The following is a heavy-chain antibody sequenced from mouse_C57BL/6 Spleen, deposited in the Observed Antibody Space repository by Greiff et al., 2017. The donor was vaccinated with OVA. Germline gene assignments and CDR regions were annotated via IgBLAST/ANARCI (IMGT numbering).Heavy chain of an antibody. CDR1: GFTFSDYY. J-gene: IGHJ2*01. Sequence: EVKLVESEGGLVQPGSSMKLSCTASGFTFSDYYMAWVRQVPEKGLEWVANINYDGSSTYYLDSLKSRFIISRDNAKNILYLQMSSLKSEDTATYYCARDGGTAMNYFDYWGQGTTLTVSS. CDR3: ARDGGTAMNYFDY. CDR2: INYDGSST. V-gene: IGHV5-16*01. D-gene: IGHD3-3*01.